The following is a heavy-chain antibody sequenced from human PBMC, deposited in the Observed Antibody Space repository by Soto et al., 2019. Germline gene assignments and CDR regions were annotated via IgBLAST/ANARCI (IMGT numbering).Heavy chain of an antibody. CDR3: ARDLMSYYDSSGDHDDAFDV. CDR1: GGTFNSYA. V-gene: IGHV1-69*01. J-gene: IGHJ3*01. Sequence: QVQPVQSGAEVKKPGSSVKVSCKASGGTFNSYAISWVRHAPGQGLEWMGGIIPIFGTANYAQKFQGRVTITADESTSTAYMELGSLRSEDTAVYYCARDLMSYYDSSGDHDDAFDVSGQGTLVTVSS. D-gene: IGHD3-22*01. CDR2: IIPIFGTA.